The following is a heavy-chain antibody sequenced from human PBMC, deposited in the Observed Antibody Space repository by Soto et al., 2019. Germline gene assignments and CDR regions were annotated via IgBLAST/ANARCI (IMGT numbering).Heavy chain of an antibody. V-gene: IGHV3-23*01. CDR2: INGGGGTT. D-gene: IGHD3-9*01. Sequence: VQLLESGGHLIQPGESLRLSCAASGFSFSGYTMNWVRQAQGKGLEWISGINGGGGTTYYADSVKGRFTISRDDSKNILYLQMNSPRSADTAIYYLAKDRHPDGIWTFDYWGLGTLVTVSS. CDR3: AKDRHPDGIWTFDY. CDR1: GFSFSGYT. J-gene: IGHJ4*02.